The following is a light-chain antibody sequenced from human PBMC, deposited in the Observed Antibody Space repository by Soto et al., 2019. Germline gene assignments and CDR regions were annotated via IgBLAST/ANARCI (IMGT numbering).Light chain of an antibody. CDR2: YVS. V-gene: IGLV2-11*01. J-gene: IGLJ3*02. CDR3: CSSAGSFTWV. Sequence: QSALTQPRSVSGSPGQSVTISCTGTSSDVGDYNFVSWYQQHPGKAPKLMIYYVSQRSSGVPDRFSGSKSGNTASLTISGLQAEDEADYYCCSSAGSFTWVFGGGTQLTVL. CDR1: SSDVGDYNF.